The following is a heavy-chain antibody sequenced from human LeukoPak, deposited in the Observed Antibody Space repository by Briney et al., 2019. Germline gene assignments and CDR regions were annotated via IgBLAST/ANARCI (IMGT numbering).Heavy chain of an antibody. J-gene: IGHJ3*02. CDR1: GFSLSTSGVG. CDR2: IYWDDDK. CDR3: AHRLPYDSSGYYSYDAFDI. D-gene: IGHD3-22*01. Sequence: ESGPTLVKPTQTLTLTCTFSGFSLSTSGVGVGWIRQPPGKALEWLALIYWDDDKRYSPSLKSRLTITKDTSKNQVVLTMTNMDPVDTATYYCAHRLPYDSSGYYSYDAFDIWGQGTMVTVSS. V-gene: IGHV2-5*02.